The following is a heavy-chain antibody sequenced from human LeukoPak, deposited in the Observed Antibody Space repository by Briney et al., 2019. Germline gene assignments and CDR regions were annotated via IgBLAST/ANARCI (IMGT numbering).Heavy chain of an antibody. CDR2: INPNSGGT. CDR3: ARDFLVRGTGGFDP. Sequence: ASVKVSCKASGYTFTGYYMHWVRQAPGQGLEWMGWINPNSGGTNYAQKFQGRVTMTRDTSISTAYMELSRLRSDDTAVYYCARDFLVRGTGGFDPWGQGTLVTVSS. CDR1: GYTFTGYY. J-gene: IGHJ5*02. V-gene: IGHV1-2*02. D-gene: IGHD3-10*01.